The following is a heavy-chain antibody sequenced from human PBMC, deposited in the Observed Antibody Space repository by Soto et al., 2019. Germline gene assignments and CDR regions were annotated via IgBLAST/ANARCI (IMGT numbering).Heavy chain of an antibody. V-gene: IGHV3-23*01. CDR1: GFTFSSSA. Sequence: EVQLLDSGGGLVQPGGSLRLSCAASGFTFSSSAMSWVREAPGKGLEWVSSISGSGGGTYYAHSVKGRFTISRDNSKNTLSMQMNSLRAEDTAVYYCAKSRGSGSYFNPSDAFDFWGQGTMVTVSS. J-gene: IGHJ3*01. CDR3: AKSRGSGSYFNPSDAFDF. D-gene: IGHD3-10*01. CDR2: ISGSGGGT.